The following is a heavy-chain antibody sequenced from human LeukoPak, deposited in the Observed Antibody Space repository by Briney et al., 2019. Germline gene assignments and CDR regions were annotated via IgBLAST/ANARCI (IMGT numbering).Heavy chain of an antibody. D-gene: IGHD6-13*01. V-gene: IGHV3-48*03. CDR2: ISSSDSTI. J-gene: IGHJ4*02. Sequence: GGSLRLSCAASGFTFSSYEMHWVRQAPGKGLEWVSYISSSDSTIYYADSVKGRFTISRDNAKNSLYLQMNSLRAEDTALYYCAKGLMGIAAAGVDYWGQGTLVTVSS. CDR3: AKGLMGIAAAGVDY. CDR1: GFTFSSYE.